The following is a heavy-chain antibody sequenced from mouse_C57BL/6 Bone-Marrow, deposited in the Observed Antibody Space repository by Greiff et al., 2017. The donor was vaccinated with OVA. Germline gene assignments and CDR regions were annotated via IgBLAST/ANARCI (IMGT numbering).Heavy chain of an antibody. CDR2: IYPGSGST. Sequence: QVQLKQPGAELVKPGASVKMSCKASGYTFTSYWITWVKQRPGQGLEWIGDIYPGSGSTNSNEKFKSKATLTVDTSSSTAYMQLSSLTSEDSAVYYCAREGYYGSSPAWFAYWGQGTLVTVSA. D-gene: IGHD1-1*01. CDR3: AREGYYGSSPAWFAY. V-gene: IGHV1-55*01. J-gene: IGHJ3*01. CDR1: GYTFTSYW.